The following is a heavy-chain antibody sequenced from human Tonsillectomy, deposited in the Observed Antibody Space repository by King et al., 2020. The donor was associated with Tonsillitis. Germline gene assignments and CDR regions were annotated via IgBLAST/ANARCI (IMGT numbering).Heavy chain of an antibody. V-gene: IGHV5-51*01. CDR3: AKHPHPWVDF. CDR1: GFTFSTSW. CDR2: IYPDDSDA. J-gene: IGHJ4*02. D-gene: IGHD3-9*01. Sequence: LQLVQSGPEMKKPGESLKISCQTSGFTFSTSWIAWVRQTPGKGLEWVGIIYPDDSDARYNAAFQGRVTISVDKFARVAYLQWRTLDVSDSGIYYCAKHPHPWVDFGGQGTLVAVSS.